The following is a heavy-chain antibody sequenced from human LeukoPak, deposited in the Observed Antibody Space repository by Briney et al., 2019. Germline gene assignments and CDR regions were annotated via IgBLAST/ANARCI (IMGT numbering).Heavy chain of an antibody. CDR2: ISSSGSPK. CDR3: AREGRYYGSGSHRDGFDI. Sequence: GGSLRLSCAASGFTFSYFEMNWVRQAPGKGLELVSYISSSGSPKYYADSVKGRFTISRDNAKNSLCLQMNSLTAEDTAIYYCAREGRYYGSGSHRDGFDIWGQGTMVTVSS. V-gene: IGHV3-48*03. D-gene: IGHD3-10*01. J-gene: IGHJ3*02. CDR1: GFTFSYFE.